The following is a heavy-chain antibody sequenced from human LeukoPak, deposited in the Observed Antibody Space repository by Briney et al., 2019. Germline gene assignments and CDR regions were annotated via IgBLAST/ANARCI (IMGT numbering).Heavy chain of an antibody. Sequence: SETLSLTCAVSGGSISSSNWWSWVRQPPGKGLEWIGEIYHSGSTNYNPSLKSRVSISVDTSKNQFFMKLSSVTAADTAVYYCARGRFYGSGSYFVYWGQGTLVTVSS. D-gene: IGHD3-10*01. CDR1: GGSISSSNW. J-gene: IGHJ4*02. V-gene: IGHV4-4*02. CDR2: IYHSGST. CDR3: ARGRFYGSGSYFVY.